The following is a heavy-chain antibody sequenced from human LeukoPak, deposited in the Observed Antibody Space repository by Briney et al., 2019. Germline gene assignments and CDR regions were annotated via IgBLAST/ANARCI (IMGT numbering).Heavy chain of an antibody. CDR2: IYTSGST. J-gene: IGHJ6*03. D-gene: IGHD3-10*01. CDR1: GGSISSYY. CDR3: ARHLVRGVIPYYMDV. V-gene: IGHV4-4*07. Sequence: SETLSLTCTVSGGSISSYYWSWIRQPAGKGLEWIGRIYTSGSTNYNPSLKSRVTMSVDTSKNQFSLKPSSVTAADTAVYYCARHLVRGVIPYYMDVWGKGTTVTVSS.